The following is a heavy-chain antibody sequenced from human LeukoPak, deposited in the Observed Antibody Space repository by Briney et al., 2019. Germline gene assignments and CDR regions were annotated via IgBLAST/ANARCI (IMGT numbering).Heavy chain of an antibody. J-gene: IGHJ4*02. CDR1: GFTFSSYE. CDR2: TSSSGYTR. Sequence: GGSLRLSCAASGFTFSSYEMNWVRQAPGRGLEWVSYTSSSGYTRYYADSVKGRFTISRDNAKNSLYLQMSSLRAEDTALYYCAREEGGYFDYWGQGTLVTVSS. V-gene: IGHV3-48*03. D-gene: IGHD3-16*01. CDR3: AREEGGYFDY.